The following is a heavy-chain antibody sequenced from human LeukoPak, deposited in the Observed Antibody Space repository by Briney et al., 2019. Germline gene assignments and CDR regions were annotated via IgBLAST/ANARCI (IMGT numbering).Heavy chain of an antibody. CDR2: ISYDGSNK. Sequence: PGRSLRLSCVASGYTFSSYAMHWVRQAPGKGLEWVAVISYDGSNKYYADSVKGRFTISRDNSKNTLYLQMNGLRAEDTGVYYCASAVIAATGSSYFDYWGQGTLVTVS. CDR1: GYTFSSYA. CDR3: ASAVIAATGSSYFDY. J-gene: IGHJ4*02. D-gene: IGHD6-25*01. V-gene: IGHV3-30*04.